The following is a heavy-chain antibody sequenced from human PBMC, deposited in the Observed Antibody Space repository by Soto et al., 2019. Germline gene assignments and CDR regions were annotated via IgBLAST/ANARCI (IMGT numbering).Heavy chain of an antibody. CDR3: VRGRYCLTGRCFPNWFDS. CDR2: IYKSATT. D-gene: IGHD7-27*01. CDR1: GDSISNLDYF. V-gene: IGHV4-30-4*01. J-gene: IGHJ5*01. Sequence: QVQLLESGPGLVKPSQTLSLTCSVSGDSISNLDYFWAWIRQPPGQALEYIGYIYKSATTYYNPSFESRVAISVDTSKSQFSLNVTSVTAADTAVYFCVRGRYCLTGRCFPNWFDSWGQGALVTVSS.